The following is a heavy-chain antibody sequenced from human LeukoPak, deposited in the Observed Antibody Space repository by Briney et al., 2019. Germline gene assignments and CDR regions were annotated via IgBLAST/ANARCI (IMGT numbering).Heavy chain of an antibody. D-gene: IGHD5-12*01. CDR2: ISAYNGNT. Sequence: ASVKVSCKASGYTFTSYGISWVRQAPGQGLEWMGWISAYNGNTNYAQKLQGRVTMTRNTSISTAYMELSSLRSEDTAVYYCARSPGYGGYVNWFDPWGQGTLVTVSS. J-gene: IGHJ5*02. V-gene: IGHV1-18*01. CDR1: GYTFTSYG. CDR3: ARSPGYGGYVNWFDP.